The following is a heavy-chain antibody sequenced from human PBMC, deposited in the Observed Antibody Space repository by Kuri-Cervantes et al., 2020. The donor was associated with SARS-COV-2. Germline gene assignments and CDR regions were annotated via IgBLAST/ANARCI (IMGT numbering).Heavy chain of an antibody. J-gene: IGHJ6*03. Sequence: SETLSLTCAVYGGSFSGYYWSWIRQPPGKGLEWIGEINHSGSTNYNPSLKSRVTISVDTSSKQFSLHLGPVTAADTAVYYCARAYGFLRYIYYMDVWGRGTTVTVSS. D-gene: IGHD4-17*01. CDR3: ARAYGFLRYIYYMDV. V-gene: IGHV4-34*01. CDR1: GGSFSGYY. CDR2: INHSGST.